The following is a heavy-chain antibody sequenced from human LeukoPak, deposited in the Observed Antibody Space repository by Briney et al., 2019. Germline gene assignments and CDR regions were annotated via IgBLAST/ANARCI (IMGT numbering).Heavy chain of an antibody. CDR1: GFIFNNYA. CDR2: ISGSGGTT. V-gene: IGHV3-23*01. D-gene: IGHD6-19*01. Sequence: PGGSLRLSCAASGFIFNNYAMSWARQAPGKGLKWVSSISGSGGTTNYAASVKGRLTISRDNSKNTLYLQMHSLRAEDTAVYYCAKDGVRGSGWFYYYYYMDVWGTGTTVTVSS. J-gene: IGHJ6*03. CDR3: AKDGVRGSGWFYYYYYMDV.